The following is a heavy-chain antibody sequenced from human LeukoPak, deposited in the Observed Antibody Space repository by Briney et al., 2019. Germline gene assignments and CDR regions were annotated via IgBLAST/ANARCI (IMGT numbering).Heavy chain of an antibody. CDR2: FDPEDGET. CDR3: ARGVVVVPAANYYYYYMDV. D-gene: IGHD2-2*01. J-gene: IGHJ6*03. CDR1: GYTLTELS. Sequence: GASVKVSCKVSGYTLTELSMHWVRQAPGKGLEWMGGFDPEDGETIYAQKFQGRVTMTEDTSTDTAYMELSSLRSEDTAVYYCARGVVVVPAANYYYYYMDVWGKGTTVTVSS. V-gene: IGHV1-24*01.